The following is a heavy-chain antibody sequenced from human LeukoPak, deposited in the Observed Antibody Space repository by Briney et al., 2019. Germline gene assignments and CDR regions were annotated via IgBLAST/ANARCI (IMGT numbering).Heavy chain of an antibody. CDR2: IYTSGST. CDR3: ARGQVQAPRDGSDP. J-gene: IGHJ5*02. V-gene: IGHV4-4*07. CDR1: GDSISNYY. D-gene: IGHD2-2*01. Sequence: SETLSLTCTVSGDSISNYYWSWIRQPAGKGLEWIGRIYTSGSTNYNPSLESRVTMSVDTSKNQFSLKLSSVTAADTAVYYCARGQVQAPRDGSDPGGQETLVTVSS.